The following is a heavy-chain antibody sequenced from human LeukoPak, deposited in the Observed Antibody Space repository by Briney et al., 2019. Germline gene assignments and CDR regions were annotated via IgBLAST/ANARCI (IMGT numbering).Heavy chain of an antibody. Sequence: GGSLRLSCAASGFTFSSYAMSWVRQAPGKGLEWVSGISGSGGSTYYVDSVKGRFTISRDISKNTLYLQMNSLRAEDTAVYYCAKKMGGLAGSFDYWGHGTLVTVSS. J-gene: IGHJ4*01. CDR3: AKKMGGLAGSFDY. V-gene: IGHV3-23*01. D-gene: IGHD3/OR15-3a*01. CDR1: GFTFSSYA. CDR2: ISGSGGST.